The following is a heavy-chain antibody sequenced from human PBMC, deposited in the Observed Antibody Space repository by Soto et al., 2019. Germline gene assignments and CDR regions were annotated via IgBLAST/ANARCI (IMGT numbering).Heavy chain of an antibody. Sequence: GSLRLSCAASGFTFSSYAMHWVRQAPGKGLEYVSAISSNGGSTYYADSVKGRFTISRDNSKNTLYLQMGSLRAEDMAVYYCVGSSGYFHAFDIWGQGTMVTVSS. CDR1: GFTFSSYA. J-gene: IGHJ3*02. V-gene: IGHV3-64*02. CDR2: ISSNGGST. D-gene: IGHD3-22*01. CDR3: VGSSGYFHAFDI.